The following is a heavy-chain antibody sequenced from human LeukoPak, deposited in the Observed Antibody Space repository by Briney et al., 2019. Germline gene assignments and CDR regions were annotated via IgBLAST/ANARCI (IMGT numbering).Heavy chain of an antibody. D-gene: IGHD6-13*01. V-gene: IGHV4-4*08. Sequence: SETETLICTLSGASMNNYYWTWTRQPPGKGLEWIGYIYSSGSTNYNPSLKSRVTISVDTSKNQFSLKLSSVTAADTAVYYCARIAAAGTPTEYFQHWGQGTLVTVAS. CDR1: GASMNNYY. CDR3: ARIAAAGTPTEYFQH. CDR2: IYSSGST. J-gene: IGHJ1*01.